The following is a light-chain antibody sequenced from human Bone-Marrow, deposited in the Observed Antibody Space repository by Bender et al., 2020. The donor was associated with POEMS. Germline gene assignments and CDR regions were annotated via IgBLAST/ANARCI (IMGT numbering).Light chain of an antibody. V-gene: IGLV2-11*01. CDR1: KSDVGGYNY. J-gene: IGLJ3*02. Sequence: QSALTQPASVSGSLGQSIILSCTGTKSDVGGYNYVSWYQQHPGKPPKLMIYDVNQRPSGVPGRFSGSKSGNTASLTISGLQAEDEADYYCCSYAGSYTWVFGGGIILTVL. CDR2: DVN. CDR3: CSYAGSYTWV.